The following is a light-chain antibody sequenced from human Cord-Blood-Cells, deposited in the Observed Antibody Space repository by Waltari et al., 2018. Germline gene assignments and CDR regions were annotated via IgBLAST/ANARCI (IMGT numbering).Light chain of an antibody. CDR2: EVI. J-gene: IGLJ1*01. CDR1: SSDVGGYNS. CDR3: SSYTSSSTYV. Sequence: QSALTQPASVSGSPGQSITISCTGTSSDVGGYNSVYWYQQHPGKAPKLMIYEVINRPSGVSNRFSGSKSGNTASLTISGLQAEDEADYYCSSYTSSSTYVFGTGTKVTVL. V-gene: IGLV2-14*01.